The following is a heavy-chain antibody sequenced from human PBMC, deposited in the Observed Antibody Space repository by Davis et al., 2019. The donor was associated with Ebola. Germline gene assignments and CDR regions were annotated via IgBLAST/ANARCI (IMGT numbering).Heavy chain of an antibody. J-gene: IGHJ4*02. CDR1: GGSISSSNW. D-gene: IGHD6-19*01. V-gene: IGHV4-4*02. CDR3: ARTTRSSGWFLDF. CDR2: IYHSGST. Sequence: SETLSLTCAVSGGSISSSNWWSRVRQPPGKGLEWIGEIYHSGSTNYNPSLKSRVTVSVDTSKNQFSLMMRSLTAADTAVYYCARTTRSSGWFLDFWGRGTLVTVSS.